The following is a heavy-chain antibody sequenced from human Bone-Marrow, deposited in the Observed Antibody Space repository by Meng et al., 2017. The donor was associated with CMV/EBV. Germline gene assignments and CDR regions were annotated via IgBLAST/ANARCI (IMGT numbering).Heavy chain of an antibody. J-gene: IGHJ4*02. V-gene: IGHV4-39*07. CDR3: ARGGAVAGREAD. Sequence: GSLRLSCTVSGGSISSSSYYWGWIRQPPGKGLEWIGSIYYSGSTYYNPSLKSRVTISVDTSKNQFSLKLSSVTAADTAGYYCARGGAVAGREADWGQGTLVTVSS. CDR1: GGSISSSSYY. D-gene: IGHD6-19*01. CDR2: IYYSGST.